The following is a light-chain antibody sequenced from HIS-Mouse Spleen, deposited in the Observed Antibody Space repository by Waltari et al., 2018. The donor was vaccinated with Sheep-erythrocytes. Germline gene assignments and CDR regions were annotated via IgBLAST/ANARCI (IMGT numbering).Light chain of an antibody. CDR2: EDS. J-gene: IGLJ3*02. CDR1: AFPKKY. V-gene: IGLV3-10*01. CDR3: YSTDSSGNHWV. Sequence: SYELTQPPSVSVPPGQTARITCSGDAFPKKYAYWSQQKSGQAPVLVIYEDSKRPSGIPERFSGSSSGTMATLTISGAQVEDDADYYCYSTDSSGNHWVFGGGTKLTVL.